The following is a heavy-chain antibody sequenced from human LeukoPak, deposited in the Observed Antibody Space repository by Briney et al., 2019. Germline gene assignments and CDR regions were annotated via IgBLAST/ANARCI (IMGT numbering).Heavy chain of an antibody. CDR1: GYRFTSYW. Sequence: GESLKISCKGSGYRFTSYWIGWVRQMPGKGLEWMGIIYPGDSDTRYSPSFQGQVTISADKSISTAYLQWSSLKASDTAMYYCARCVDFWSGYEPNWFDPWGQGTLVTVSS. CDR2: IYPGDSDT. CDR3: ARCVDFWSGYEPNWFDP. V-gene: IGHV5-51*01. D-gene: IGHD3-3*01. J-gene: IGHJ5*02.